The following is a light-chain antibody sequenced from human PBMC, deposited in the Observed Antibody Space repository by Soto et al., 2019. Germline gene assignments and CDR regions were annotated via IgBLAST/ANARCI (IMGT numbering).Light chain of an antibody. CDR2: DTS. V-gene: IGKV3-11*01. J-gene: IGKJ5*01. Sequence: EIVMTQSPATLSVSPGETVTLSCRASQSVAGNLAWYQQKPGQPPRLLIYDTSNRATGIPARFSGSGSGTDFTLTISSLEPEDSAVYYCQQRSNWPPVFTFGQGTRLEIK. CDR3: QQRSNWPPVFT. CDR1: QSVAGN.